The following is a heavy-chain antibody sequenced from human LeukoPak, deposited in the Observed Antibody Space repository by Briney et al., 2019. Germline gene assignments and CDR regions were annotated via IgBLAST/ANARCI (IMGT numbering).Heavy chain of an antibody. J-gene: IGHJ4*02. CDR2: MNPNSGNT. CDR1: GFTFTNYD. Sequence: EASVKVSCKTSGFTFTNYDINWVRQATGQGLEWMGWMNPNSGNTGYAQKFQGRITMTRDTSIGTAYMELSSLRSEDTAVYYCARRLAVARTLPDSWGQGTLVTVSS. D-gene: IGHD6-19*01. CDR3: ARRLAVARTLPDS. V-gene: IGHV1-8*01.